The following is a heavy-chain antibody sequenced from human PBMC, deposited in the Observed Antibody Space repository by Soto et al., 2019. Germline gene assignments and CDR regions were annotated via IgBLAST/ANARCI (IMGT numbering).Heavy chain of an antibody. V-gene: IGHV3-30*18. Sequence: QVQLVESGGGVVQPGRSLRLSCAASGFTFSSYGMHWVRQAPGKGLEWVAVISYDGSNKYYADSVKGRFTISRDNSKNSVYLQMNSLRAEDTAVYYCAKDRTIQLDLYYFDYWGQGTLVTVSS. CDR1: GFTFSSYG. CDR3: AKDRTIQLDLYYFDY. D-gene: IGHD5-18*01. CDR2: ISYDGSNK. J-gene: IGHJ4*02.